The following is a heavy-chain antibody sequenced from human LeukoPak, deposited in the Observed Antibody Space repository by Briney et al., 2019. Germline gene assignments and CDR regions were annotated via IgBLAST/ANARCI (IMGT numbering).Heavy chain of an antibody. D-gene: IGHD6-19*01. V-gene: IGHV4-59*01. CDR3: ARDGAGSGY. CDR1: GGSICSYY. Sequence: PSETLSLTCTVSGGSICSYYWSWIRQPPGKGLEWIGYIYYSGSTNYNPSLKSRVTISVDTSKNQFSLKLSSVTAADTAVYYCARDGAGSGYWGQGTLVTVSS. J-gene: IGHJ4*02. CDR2: IYYSGST.